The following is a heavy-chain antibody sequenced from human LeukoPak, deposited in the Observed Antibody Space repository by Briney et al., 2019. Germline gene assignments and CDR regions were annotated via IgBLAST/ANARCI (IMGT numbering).Heavy chain of an antibody. V-gene: IGHV3-15*01. CDR2: ITSKTDGGTT. Sequence: PGGSLRLSCAASGFTFSNAWMRGARRAPGQGLEWVNSITSKTDGGTTDYAAPVKGRFTISRDDSKNTLYLQMNSLKTEDTAVYYCTTDPIIALAGTGFDYWGQGTLVTVSS. D-gene: IGHD6-19*01. CDR3: TTDPIIALAGTGFDY. CDR1: GFTFSNAW. J-gene: IGHJ4*02.